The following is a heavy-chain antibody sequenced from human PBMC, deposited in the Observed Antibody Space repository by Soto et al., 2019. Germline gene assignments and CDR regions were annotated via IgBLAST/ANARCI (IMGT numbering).Heavy chain of an antibody. J-gene: IGHJ6*03. CDR2: ISASNGDT. CDR1: GYSFTSHG. Sequence: QVQLVQSGAEVKKPGASVKVSCKASGYSFTSHGISWVRQAPGQGLEWMAWISASNGDTNYAQKFQGRVTVTTDTSTSTGYMELRSLRSEDTAVYYCARMVRGSNIDYYHYMAVWGKGTTVTVSS. CDR3: ARMVRGSNIDYYHYMAV. V-gene: IGHV1-18*01. D-gene: IGHD3-10*01.